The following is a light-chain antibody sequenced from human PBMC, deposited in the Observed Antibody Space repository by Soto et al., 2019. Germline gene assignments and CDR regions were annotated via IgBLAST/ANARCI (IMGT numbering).Light chain of an antibody. CDR1: GSNLGPDYD. Sequence: QSVLTQPPSLSGDPGQRVTISCTGGGSNLGPDYDVHWYQQLPGTAPKLLIFGNSNRPSGVPDRFSGSRSGTSASLTISGLQADDEADYYCCLYIGATTDVFGTGTKVTVL. V-gene: IGLV1-40*01. CDR2: GNS. J-gene: IGLJ1*01. CDR3: CLYIGATTDV.